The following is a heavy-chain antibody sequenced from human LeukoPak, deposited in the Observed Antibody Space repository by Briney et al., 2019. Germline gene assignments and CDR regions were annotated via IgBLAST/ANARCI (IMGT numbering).Heavy chain of an antibody. CDR1: GGSISSSSYY. V-gene: IGHV4-39*01. D-gene: IGHD3-10*01. CDR2: IYYSGST. Sequence: PSETLPLTCSVSGGSISSSSYYWGWIRQPPGKGLEWIGSIYYSGSTYYNPSLKSRVTISVDTSKNQFSLKLSSVTAADTAVYHCARHSSYYGNFDYRGQGTLVTVSS. J-gene: IGHJ4*02. CDR3: ARHSSYYGNFDY.